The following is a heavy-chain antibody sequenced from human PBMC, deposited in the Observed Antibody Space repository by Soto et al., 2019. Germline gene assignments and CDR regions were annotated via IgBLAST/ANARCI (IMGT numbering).Heavy chain of an antibody. D-gene: IGHD6-13*01. Sequence: ASVKVSCKASGYTFTIYGIHCVLQAPLQRLEWMGWINAANGDTKYSPKFQGRVTITRDTSASTAYMELSSLRSEDTAVYYCVRRHVSATGIDWFDPWGQGTLVTVS. CDR1: GYTFTIYG. V-gene: IGHV1-3*01. CDR2: INAANGDT. CDR3: VRRHVSATGIDWFDP. J-gene: IGHJ5*02.